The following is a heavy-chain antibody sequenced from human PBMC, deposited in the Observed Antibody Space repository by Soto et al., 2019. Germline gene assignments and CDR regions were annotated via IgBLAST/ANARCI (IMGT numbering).Heavy chain of an antibody. CDR1: GGSISSGGYY. CDR2: IYYSGST. J-gene: IGHJ6*02. CDR3: ARMDTAPRRNYGMDV. V-gene: IGHV4-31*03. D-gene: IGHD5-18*01. Sequence: QVQLQESGPGLVKPSQTLSLTCTVSGGSISSGGYYWSWIRQHPGKGLEWIGYIYYSGSTYYNPSLISRVTISVDTSKNQFSLKLSSVTAADTAVYYCARMDTAPRRNYGMDVWGQGTTVTVSS.